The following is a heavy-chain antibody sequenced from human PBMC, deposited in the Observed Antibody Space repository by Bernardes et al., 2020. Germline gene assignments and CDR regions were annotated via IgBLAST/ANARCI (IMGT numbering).Heavy chain of an antibody. CDR3: ASARVSPSMIVVVVDAFDI. CDR1: GGSISSGGYY. D-gene: IGHD3-22*01. V-gene: IGHV4-31*03. CDR2: IYYSGST. Sequence: SETLSLTCTVSGGSISSGGYYWSWIHQHPGKGLEWIGYIYYSGSTYYNPSLKSRVTISVDTSKNQFSLKLSSVTAADTAVYYCASARVSPSMIVVVVDAFDIWGQGTMVIVSS. J-gene: IGHJ3*02.